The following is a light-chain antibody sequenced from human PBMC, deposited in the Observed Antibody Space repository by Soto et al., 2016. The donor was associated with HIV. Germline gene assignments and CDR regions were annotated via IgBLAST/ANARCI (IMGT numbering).Light chain of an antibody. V-gene: IGKV1-27*01. CDR2: KTS. J-gene: IGKJ1*01. CDR3: QQYNTVPWT. CDR1: QGISTY. Sequence: DIQMTQSPSSLSASVGDRITITCRASQGISTYLAWYQQKPGKVPKILIFKTSTLEVGVPSRFSGSGSGTDSTLTLSSVQPDDVGTYYCQQYNTVPWTFGQGTKLEMK.